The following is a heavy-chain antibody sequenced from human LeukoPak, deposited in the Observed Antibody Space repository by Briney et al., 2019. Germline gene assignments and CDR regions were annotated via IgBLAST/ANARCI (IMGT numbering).Heavy chain of an antibody. J-gene: IGHJ5*02. CDR2: IYTSGST. D-gene: IGHD5-24*01. CDR1: GGSISSYY. CDR3: ARDRRDGYTNWFDP. Sequence: SETLSLTCTVSGGSISSYYWSWIRQPAGKGLEWIGRIYTSGSTNYNPSLKSRVTMSVDTSKNQFSLKLSSVTAADTAVYYSARDRRDGYTNWFDPWGQGTLVTLFS. V-gene: IGHV4-4*07.